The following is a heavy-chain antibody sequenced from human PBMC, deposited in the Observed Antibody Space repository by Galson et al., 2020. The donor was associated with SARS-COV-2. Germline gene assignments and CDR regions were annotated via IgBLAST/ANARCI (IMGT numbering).Heavy chain of an antibody. V-gene: IGHV3-74*01. CDR3: ARGDMGNDYFDY. Sequence: ALHGESLNISCAAPGFTFSSYWMHWVRQAPGKGLVWVSRIYSEGSSTSYADSVKGRFTISGDNAKNTLYLQMNSLRAEDTAVYYCARGDMGNDYFDYWGQGTLVTVSS. D-gene: IGHD7-27*01. J-gene: IGHJ4*02. CDR2: IYSEGSST. CDR1: GFTFSSYW.